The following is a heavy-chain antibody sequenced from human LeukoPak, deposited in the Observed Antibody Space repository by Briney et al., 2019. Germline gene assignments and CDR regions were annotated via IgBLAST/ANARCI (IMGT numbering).Heavy chain of an antibody. Sequence: ASVKVSCKASGYTFTSYDINWVRQATGQGLEWMGWMSPNSGNTGYAQKFQGRVTMTRNTSISTAYMELSSLRSEDTAVYYCARNMVRGVISIVWGQGTLVTVSS. CDR1: GYTFTSYD. CDR3: ARNMVRGVISIV. J-gene: IGHJ4*02. V-gene: IGHV1-8*01. CDR2: MSPNSGNT. D-gene: IGHD3-10*01.